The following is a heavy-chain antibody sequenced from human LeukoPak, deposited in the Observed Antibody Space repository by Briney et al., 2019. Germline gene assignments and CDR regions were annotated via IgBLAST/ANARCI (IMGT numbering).Heavy chain of an antibody. D-gene: IGHD2-15*01. J-gene: IGHJ1*01. CDR1: VDSISSSD. Sequence: SATLSLTWTVSVDSISSSDWSWIREPPGKGLEWIGYIHYSGSTNYNPFLKSRVTISVDTSKNQFSLKLRYVTAANTAVYYCARSGSGHGEYFRHWGQGTLVTVFS. CDR3: ARSGSGHGEYFRH. CDR2: IHYSGST. V-gene: IGHV4-59*01.